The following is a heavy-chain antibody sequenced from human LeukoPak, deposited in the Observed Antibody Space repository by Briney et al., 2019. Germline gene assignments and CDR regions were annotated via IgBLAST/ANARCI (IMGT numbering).Heavy chain of an antibody. CDR1: GFTFDDYA. D-gene: IGHD6-13*01. Sequence: GGSLRLSCAASGFTFDDYAMHWVRQALGKGLEWVSGISWNSGSICYADSVKGRFTISRDNAKNSLYLQMNSLRAEDTALYYCAKDVYSSSWYGYFQHWGQGTLVTVSS. V-gene: IGHV3-9*01. J-gene: IGHJ1*01. CDR2: ISWNSGSI. CDR3: AKDVYSSSWYGYFQH.